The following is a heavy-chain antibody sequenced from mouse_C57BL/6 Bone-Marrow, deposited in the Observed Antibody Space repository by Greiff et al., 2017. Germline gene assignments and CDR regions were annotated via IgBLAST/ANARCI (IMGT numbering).Heavy chain of an antibody. V-gene: IGHV1-55*01. J-gene: IGHJ2*01. Sequence: QVQLQQPGAELVKPGASVKMSCKASGYTFTRYWITWVKQRPGQGLEWIGDIYPTSGRTNYNEKFKSKAILTVATSSNTAYMQLSSLTAEDSAVFYCARSGPLGRRFDYWGQGTTRTVSS. CDR2: IYPTSGRT. CDR3: ARSGPLGRRFDY. CDR1: GYTFTRYW. D-gene: IGHD3-1*01.